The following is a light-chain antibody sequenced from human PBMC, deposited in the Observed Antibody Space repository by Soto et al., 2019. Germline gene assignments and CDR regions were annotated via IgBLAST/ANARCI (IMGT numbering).Light chain of an antibody. V-gene: IGKV1-5*01. CDR2: DAS. J-gene: IGKJ1*01. Sequence: IQMPMSISTLSASVGDRVTITFRASQSISSWLAWYQEKPGKAPKLLIYDASSLESGVPSRFSGSGSGTEFTLTISILQPDDIATYYSQQYNTYWTFGQGTKVDIK. CDR1: QSISSW. CDR3: QQYNTYWT.